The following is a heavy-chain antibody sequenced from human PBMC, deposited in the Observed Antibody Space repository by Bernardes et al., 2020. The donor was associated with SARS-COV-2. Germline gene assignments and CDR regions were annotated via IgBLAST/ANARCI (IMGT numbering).Heavy chain of an antibody. J-gene: IGHJ6*02. CDR1: GFTFTSYA. CDR3: AKVRSDMVRGVTMWGIFNYFGMGV. CDR2: ISSRGGRT. D-gene: IGHD3-10*01. Sequence: LSSAASGFTFTSYALRWVRQAPRTGLEWVSSISSRGGRTYYADSVKGRFTISRDNSKNTLYLQMNSLRAEDTAVDYCAKVRSDMVRGVTMWGIFNYFGMGVWGQGTTVTVS. V-gene: IGHV3-23*01.